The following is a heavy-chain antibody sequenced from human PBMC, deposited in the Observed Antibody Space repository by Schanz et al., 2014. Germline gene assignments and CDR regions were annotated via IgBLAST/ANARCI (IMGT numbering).Heavy chain of an antibody. V-gene: IGHV1-69*04. CDR2: ISPLLGVA. CDR3: ATCSGGTCHAKPGLDN. J-gene: IGHJ4*02. CDR1: GYTFTSYG. D-gene: IGHD2-15*01. Sequence: QVQLVQSGAEVKKPGASVKVSCKASGYTFTSYGISWVRQAPGQGPQWMGRISPLLGVANYAQEFQGRLTITADTSTSTAYMELSSLRSEDTAVYYCATCSGGTCHAKPGLDNWGQGTLVTVSS.